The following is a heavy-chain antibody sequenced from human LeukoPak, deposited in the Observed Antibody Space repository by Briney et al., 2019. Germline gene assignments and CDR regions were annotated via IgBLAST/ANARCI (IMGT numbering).Heavy chain of an antibody. Sequence: GGSLRLPCAASGFTFSSYWMSWVRQAPGKGLEWVANIKQDGSEKYYVDSVKGRFTISRDNAKNSLYLQMNSLRAEDTAVYYCAKLKTYYDFWSGPSGAFDIWGQGTMVTVSS. CDR1: GFTFSSYW. J-gene: IGHJ3*02. V-gene: IGHV3-7*01. D-gene: IGHD3-3*01. CDR3: AKLKTYYDFWSGPSGAFDI. CDR2: IKQDGSEK.